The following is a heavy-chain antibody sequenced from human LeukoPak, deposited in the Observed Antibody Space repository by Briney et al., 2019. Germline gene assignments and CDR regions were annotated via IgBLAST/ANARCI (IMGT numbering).Heavy chain of an antibody. V-gene: IGHV3-21*01. Sequence: GGSLRLSCAASGFTFSSYSMDWVRQAPGKGLEWVSFISSSSSYIYYVDSMKGRFTISRDNARHSLYLQMNSLRAEDTAVYYCARVPWIQKGYYMDVWGKGTTVTVSS. CDR1: GFTFSSYS. CDR2: ISSSSSYI. CDR3: ARVPWIQKGYYMDV. J-gene: IGHJ6*03. D-gene: IGHD5-18*01.